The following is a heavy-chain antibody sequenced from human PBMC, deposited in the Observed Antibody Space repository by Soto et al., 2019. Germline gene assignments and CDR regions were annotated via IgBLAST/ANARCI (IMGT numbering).Heavy chain of an antibody. CDR2: INAGNGNT. Sequence: GASVKVSCKASGYTFTTYAMHWVRQAPGQGLEWMGWINAGNGNTKYSQKFQGRVTITRDASASTAYMELSSLRSEDTAVYNCARLRVTARNAFDIWGQGTMVTVSS. CDR3: ARLRVTARNAFDI. J-gene: IGHJ3*02. CDR1: GYTFTTYA. V-gene: IGHV1-3*01. D-gene: IGHD3-16*01.